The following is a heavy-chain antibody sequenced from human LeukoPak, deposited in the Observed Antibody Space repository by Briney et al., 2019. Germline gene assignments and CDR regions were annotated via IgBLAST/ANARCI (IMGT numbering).Heavy chain of an antibody. D-gene: IGHD3-3*01. CDR2: INPNNGGT. Sequence: ASVKVSRKGSGYTFAGYYYHWVRKPPAQGLEWVGWINPNNGGTTYAQQFHGRVTMTRDTSISTTYLVQSRLRSDDTAVYYCARGGNDFWSGSSVPRYWGQGTLVTVSS. V-gene: IGHV1-2*02. CDR1: GYTFAGYY. J-gene: IGHJ4*02. CDR3: ARGGNDFWSGSSVPRY.